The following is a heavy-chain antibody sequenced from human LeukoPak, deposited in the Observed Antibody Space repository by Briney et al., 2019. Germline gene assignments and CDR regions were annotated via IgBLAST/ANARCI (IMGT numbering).Heavy chain of an antibody. V-gene: IGHV3-48*02. CDR2: ISGGSSPI. Sequence: PGGSLRLSCAASGFSLSSHTMNWVRQAPGKGLEWVSYISGGSSPIDYADSVKGRFTISRDNAKNSLYLQMNSLRDEDTAVYYCTRRFGYWGQGALVTVSS. J-gene: IGHJ4*02. CDR3: TRRFGY. CDR1: GFSLSSHT.